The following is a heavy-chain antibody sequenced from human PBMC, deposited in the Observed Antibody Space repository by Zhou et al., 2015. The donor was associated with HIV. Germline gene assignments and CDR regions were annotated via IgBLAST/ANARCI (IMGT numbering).Heavy chain of an antibody. CDR1: GYTFTTHA. CDR3: ARGRQLRENWFDP. Sequence: QVQLVQSGPEVKKPGASVKVSCKASGYTFTTHAIIWVRQAPGHGLEWVGRINSYNKNTHYGEKFPGRVTMTTDTSTSTAYMELRSLRSDDTAMYYCARGRQLRENWFDPWGQGTLVTVSS. J-gene: IGHJ5*02. D-gene: IGHD1-1*01. CDR2: INSYNKNT. V-gene: IGHV1-18*01.